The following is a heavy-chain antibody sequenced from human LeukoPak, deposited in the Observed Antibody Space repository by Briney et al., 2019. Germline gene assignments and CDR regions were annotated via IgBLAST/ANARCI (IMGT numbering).Heavy chain of an antibody. CDR3: ARESASRGLFAP. Sequence: GGSLRLSCAASGFTVSSNYMSWVRQAPGKGLEGVSIIYSGGSTYYADSVKGRFTISRDNSKNTLYLQMNSLRAEDTAVYYCARESASRGLFAPWGQGTLVTVSS. D-gene: IGHD2-2*01. CDR1: GFTVSSNY. J-gene: IGHJ5*02. CDR2: IYSGGST. V-gene: IGHV3-53*01.